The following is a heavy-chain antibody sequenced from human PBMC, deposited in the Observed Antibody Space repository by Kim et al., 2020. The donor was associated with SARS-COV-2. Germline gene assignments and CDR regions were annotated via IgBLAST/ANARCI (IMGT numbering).Heavy chain of an antibody. CDR3: AKDMDNYPPYGMDV. J-gene: IGHJ6*02. D-gene: IGHD2-2*03. V-gene: IGHV3-9*01. Sequence: ADSVKGRFTISRDNANNSLYLQMNSLRAEDTALYYCAKDMDNYPPYGMDVWGQGTTVTVSS.